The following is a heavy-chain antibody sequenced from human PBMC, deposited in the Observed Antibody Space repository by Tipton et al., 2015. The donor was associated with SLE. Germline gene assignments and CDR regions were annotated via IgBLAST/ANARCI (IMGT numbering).Heavy chain of an antibody. Sequence: TLSLTCTVSGDSINSHYWSWIRQPPGKGLEWSGYINYSGTTNYNPSLKSRVTISMDMSKNQFSLKLTSVTAADTAVYYCARTVRVFDDWGQGAVVAGSS. CDR2: INYSGTT. CDR3: ARTVRVFDD. CDR1: GDSINSHY. V-gene: IGHV4-59*11. J-gene: IGHJ4*01. D-gene: IGHD3-10*01.